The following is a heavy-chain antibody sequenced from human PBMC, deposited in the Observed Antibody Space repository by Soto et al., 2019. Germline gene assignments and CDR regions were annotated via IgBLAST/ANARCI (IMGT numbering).Heavy chain of an antibody. V-gene: IGHV1-3*01. CDR1: GYTFTSYA. CDR2: INAGNGNT. J-gene: IGHJ6*02. D-gene: IGHD2-15*01. CDR3: ARRSGLGYCSGGSCYSPYYYYGMDV. Sequence: ASVKVSCKASGYTFTSYAMHWVRQAPGQRLEWMGWINAGNGNTKYSQKFQGRVTITRDTSASTAYMELSSLRSEDTAVYYCARRSGLGYCSGGSCYSPYYYYGMDVWGQGTTVTVS.